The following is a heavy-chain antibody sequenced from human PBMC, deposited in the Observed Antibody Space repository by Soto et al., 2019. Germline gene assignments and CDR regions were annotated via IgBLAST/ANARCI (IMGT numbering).Heavy chain of an antibody. Sequence: PSETLSLTCTVAGGAISSSSYYWGWIRQPPGKGLEWIGGIYYSGSTYYNPSLKSRVTISVDTSKNQFSLKLNSVTAAETAVCYCARDLWGDRSTDYCSWDVWGQGTRVTFAS. J-gene: IGHJ6*02. V-gene: IGHV4-39*07. CDR1: GGAISSSSYY. CDR2: IYYSGST. D-gene: IGHD3-22*01. CDR3: ARDLWGDRSTDYCSWDV.